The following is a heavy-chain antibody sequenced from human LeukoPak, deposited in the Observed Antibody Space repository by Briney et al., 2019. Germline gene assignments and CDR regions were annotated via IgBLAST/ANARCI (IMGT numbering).Heavy chain of an antibody. J-gene: IGHJ4*02. Sequence: VASVKVSCKASGFTFTSSAMQWVRQARGQLLEWIGWIVVGSGNTNYAQKFQERVTITRDMSTSTAYMELNSLRSEDTAVYYCARGGSSTWPPRPFDYWGQGTLVTVSS. D-gene: IGHD6-13*01. V-gene: IGHV1-58*02. CDR1: GFTFTSSA. CDR3: ARGGSSTWPPRPFDY. CDR2: IVVGSGNT.